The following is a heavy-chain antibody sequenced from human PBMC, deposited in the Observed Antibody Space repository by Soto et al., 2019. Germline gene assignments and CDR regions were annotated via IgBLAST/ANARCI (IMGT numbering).Heavy chain of an antibody. CDR2: ISSSSSSTI. CDR1: GFTFSSYS. J-gene: IGHJ4*02. CDR3: ASGGTMGY. V-gene: IGHV3-48*01. Sequence: EVQLVESGGGLVQPGGSLRLSCAASGFTFSSYSMNWVRQAPGKGLEWVSYISSSSSSTIYYGESVKGRFTISRDNAKNALYRQMNSLRAEDAAVYYCASGGTMGYWGQGTPVTVSS. D-gene: IGHD1-1*01.